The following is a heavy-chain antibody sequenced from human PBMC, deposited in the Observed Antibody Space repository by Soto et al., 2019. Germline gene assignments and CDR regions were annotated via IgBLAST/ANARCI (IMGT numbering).Heavy chain of an antibody. CDR1: GFTFSSYA. J-gene: IGHJ6*02. CDR3: AGGSRSSGTDYYYGMDV. D-gene: IGHD6-6*01. Sequence: GGSLRLSCAASGFTFSSYAMSWVRQAPGKGLEWVSAISGSGGSTYYADSVKGRFTISRDNSKNTLYLQMNSLRAEDTAVYYCAGGSRSSGTDYYYGMDVWGQGTTVTVSS. V-gene: IGHV3-23*01. CDR2: ISGSGGST.